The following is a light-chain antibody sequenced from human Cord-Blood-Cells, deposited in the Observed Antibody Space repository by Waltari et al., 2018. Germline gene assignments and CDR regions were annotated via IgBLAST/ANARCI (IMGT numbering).Light chain of an antibody. Sequence: EIVLTQSPGTLTLSPGERATLSCRASQSVSSSYVAWYQQKTGKAPRLLIYGASSRATGIPDRFSGSGSGTDFTLIISRLEPEDFAVYYCQQYGSSPRTFGQGTKVEIK. J-gene: IGKJ1*01. V-gene: IGKV3-20*01. CDR1: QSVSSSY. CDR2: GAS. CDR3: QQYGSSPRT.